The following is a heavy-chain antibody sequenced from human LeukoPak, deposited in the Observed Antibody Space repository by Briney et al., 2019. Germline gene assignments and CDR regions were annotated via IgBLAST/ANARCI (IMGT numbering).Heavy chain of an antibody. J-gene: IGHJ5*02. Sequence: SVKVSCKASGGTFSSYAISWVRQAPGQGLEWMGGIIPICGTANYAQKFQGRVTITTDESTSTAYMELSSLRSEDTAVYYCARTIFGVVIPTENWFDPWGQGTLVTVSS. V-gene: IGHV1-69*05. CDR2: IIPICGTA. D-gene: IGHD3-3*01. CDR3: ARTIFGVVIPTENWFDP. CDR1: GGTFSSYA.